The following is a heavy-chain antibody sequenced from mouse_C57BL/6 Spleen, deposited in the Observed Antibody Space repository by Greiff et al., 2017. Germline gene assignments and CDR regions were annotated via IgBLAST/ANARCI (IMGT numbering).Heavy chain of an antibody. Sequence: EVKLMESGPELVKPGASVKMSCKASGYTFTDYNMHWVKQSHGKSLEWIGYINPNNGGTSYNQKFKGKATLTVNKSSSTAYMELRSLTSEDSAVYYCARSYGSSYWYFDVGGTGTTVTVSS. CDR1: GYTFTDYN. CDR2: INPNNGGT. V-gene: IGHV1-22*01. D-gene: IGHD1-1*01. CDR3: ARSYGSSYWYFDV. J-gene: IGHJ1*03.